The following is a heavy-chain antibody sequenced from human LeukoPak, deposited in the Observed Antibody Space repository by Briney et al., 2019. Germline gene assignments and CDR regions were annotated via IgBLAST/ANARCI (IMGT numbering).Heavy chain of an antibody. CDR1: GYSFTSYW. D-gene: IGHD6-6*01. V-gene: IGHV5-51*01. J-gene: IGHJ3*02. CDR2: IYPGDSDT. CDR3: AGTSIAARSAFDI. Sequence: GASLEISYKGSGYSFTSYWIGWVRRMPGKGLEGMGIIYPGDSDTRYSPSFQGQVTISADKSISTAYLQWSSLRASDTAMYYCAGTSIAARSAFDIWGQGTMVTVSS.